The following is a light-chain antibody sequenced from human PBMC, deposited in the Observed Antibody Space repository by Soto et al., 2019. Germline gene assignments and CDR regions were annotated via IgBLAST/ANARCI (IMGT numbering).Light chain of an antibody. CDR1: QSVSSY. CDR3: QQSTT. CDR2: DAS. J-gene: IGKJ2*01. Sequence: EIVLTQSPATLSLSPGERATLSCRASQSVSSYLAWYQQKPGQAPRLLIYDASNRATGIPARFSGSGSGTDFTLTISSLEPEDFAVYYCQQSTTFGQGTKLEIK. V-gene: IGKV3-11*01.